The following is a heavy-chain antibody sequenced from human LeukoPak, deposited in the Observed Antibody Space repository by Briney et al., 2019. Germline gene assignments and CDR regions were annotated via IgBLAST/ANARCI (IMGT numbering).Heavy chain of an antibody. CDR2: ISSSSSTK. Sequence: GGSLRLSCAASGFTCSSYSMNWVRQAPGKGLEWVSYISSSSSTKYYADSVKGRFTISRDNSKNALYLQMKSLRAEDTAVYYCARGPTYYYDSSGYPTPFGFDYWGQGTLVTVSS. D-gene: IGHD3-22*01. CDR1: GFTCSSYS. V-gene: IGHV3-48*01. CDR3: ARGPTYYYDSSGYPTPFGFDY. J-gene: IGHJ4*02.